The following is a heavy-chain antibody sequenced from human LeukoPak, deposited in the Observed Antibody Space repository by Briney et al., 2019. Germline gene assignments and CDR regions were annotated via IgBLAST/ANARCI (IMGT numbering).Heavy chain of an antibody. CDR1: GFIFSGSW. V-gene: IGHV3-7*03. Sequence: GGSLRLSCTASGFIFSGSWMAWIRQAPGKGLEWVAIIKKDGSEKYYVDSMKGRFTISRDNAKNSWFLQMNSLRAEDTAIYYCTTDTWYSAGHWGQGTLVTVSS. D-gene: IGHD2-15*01. CDR3: TTDTWYSAGH. CDR2: IKKDGSEK. J-gene: IGHJ4*02.